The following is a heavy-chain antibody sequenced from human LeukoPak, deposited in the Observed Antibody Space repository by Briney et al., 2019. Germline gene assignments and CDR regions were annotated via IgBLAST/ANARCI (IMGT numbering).Heavy chain of an antibody. CDR1: GGSFSGYY. V-gene: IGHV4-34*01. CDR2: INHSGST. CDR3: ARGPSGGWYRLWFTRFDP. D-gene: IGHD6-19*01. Sequence: SETLSLTCAVYGGSFSGYYWSRIRQPPGKGLEWIGEINHSGSTNYNPSLKSRVTISVDTSKNQFSLKLSSVTAADTAVYYCARGPSGGWYRLWFTRFDPWGQGTLVTVSS. J-gene: IGHJ5*02.